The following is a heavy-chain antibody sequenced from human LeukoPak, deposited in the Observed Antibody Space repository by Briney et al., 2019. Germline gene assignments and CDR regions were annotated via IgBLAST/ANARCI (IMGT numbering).Heavy chain of an antibody. J-gene: IGHJ4*02. V-gene: IGHV1-2*02. CDR3: ARESVSGSPYFDY. CDR2: INPNTGGT. D-gene: IGHD1-26*01. Sequence: ASVRVSCKASGYTFTGYYMNWVRQAPGQGLEWMGWINPNTGGTNYAQKFQGRVSMTRDTSISTAYLDLSRLKSDDTDVYYCARESVSGSPYFDYWGQGTLVTVSS. CDR1: GYTFTGYY.